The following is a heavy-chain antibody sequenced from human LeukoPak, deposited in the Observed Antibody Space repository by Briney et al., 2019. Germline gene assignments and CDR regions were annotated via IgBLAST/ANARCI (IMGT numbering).Heavy chain of an antibody. D-gene: IGHD1-26*01. J-gene: IGHJ6*03. CDR2: ISSSGGTI. V-gene: IGHV3-48*03. CDR1: GFSISSYE. CDR3: ARVELAPYYYYMDV. Sequence: GGSLRLSCAASGFSISSYEMNWVRQAPGKGLEWVSYISSSGGTIYYADSVKGRFTISRDNAKNSLYLQMNSLRAEDTAVYYCARVELAPYYYYMDVRGKGTTVTVSS.